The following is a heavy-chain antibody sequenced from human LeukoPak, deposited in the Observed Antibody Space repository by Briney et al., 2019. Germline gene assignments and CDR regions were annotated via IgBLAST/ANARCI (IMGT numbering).Heavy chain of an antibody. J-gene: IGHJ3*02. V-gene: IGHV4-39*01. D-gene: IGHD3-16*02. CDR1: GGSISSSSYH. CDR3: ARLVITFGGVIVRDAFDI. CDR2: IYYSGST. Sequence: SETLSLTCTVSGGSISSSSYHWGWIRQPPGKGLEWIGSIYYSGSTYYNPSLKSRVTISVDTSKNQFSLKLSSVTAADTAVYYCARLVITFGGVIVRDAFDIWGQGTMVTVSS.